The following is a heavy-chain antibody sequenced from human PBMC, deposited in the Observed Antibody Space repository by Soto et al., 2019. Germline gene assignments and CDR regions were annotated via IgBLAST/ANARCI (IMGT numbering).Heavy chain of an antibody. V-gene: IGHV1-3*01. J-gene: IGHJ4*02. D-gene: IGHD4-17*01. CDR1: GNTFTTYT. CDR3: ARDPVLDY. CDR2: ISGGSGNT. Sequence: QVQLVQSGAEVKKPGASVKLSCKASGNTFTTYTIHWIRQAPGQRLEWMGWISGGSGNTKYSQKFQGRVTITSDTSASTAYVERSSLRSEDTAVYYCARDPVLDYWGQGTLVTVSS.